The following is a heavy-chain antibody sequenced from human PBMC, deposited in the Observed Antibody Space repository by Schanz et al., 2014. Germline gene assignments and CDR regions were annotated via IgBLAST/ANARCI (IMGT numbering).Heavy chain of an antibody. J-gene: IGHJ4*02. CDR2: IKGDSSEK. D-gene: IGHD5-12*01. Sequence: EVYLVESGGGLVQPGGSLRLSCAASGFTFSSYWMSWVRQPPGKGLEWVANIKGDSSEKNYVDSVKGRFTLSRDNAKKTMDLQMNSLRVEDTAVYYCARDPNSVNEIDYWGQGTLVTVSS. CDR3: ARDPNSVNEIDY. CDR1: GFTFSSYW. V-gene: IGHV3-7*03.